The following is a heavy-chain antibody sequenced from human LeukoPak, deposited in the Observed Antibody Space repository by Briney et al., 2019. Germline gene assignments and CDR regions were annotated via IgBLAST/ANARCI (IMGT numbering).Heavy chain of an antibody. CDR2: MSPNSGET. CDR1: RYTFISYD. CDR3: ARALRKVTSSYYYGMDV. V-gene: IGHV1-8*01. Sequence: ASVKVSCKASRYTFISYDINWVRQATGQGLEWMGWMSPNSGETGLAEKFQGRVTMTKSTSISAAYMELSSLRSEDTAVYYCARALRKVTSSYYYGMDVWGQGTTVTVSS. D-gene: IGHD4-17*01. J-gene: IGHJ6*02.